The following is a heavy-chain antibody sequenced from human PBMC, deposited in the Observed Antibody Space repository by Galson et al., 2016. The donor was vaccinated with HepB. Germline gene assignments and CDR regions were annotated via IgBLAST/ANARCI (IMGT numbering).Heavy chain of an antibody. J-gene: IGHJ4*02. V-gene: IGHV1-24*01. Sequence: SVKVSCKVSGNTLTELSIHWVRQAPGKGLEWMGGFNPEDGKTIYAQKFQGRVTMTEDKTSDTAYMELRSLRSEDTAIYYCTADLFFLHDYGDYPFSGFHFWAQGTLVTVSS. CDR3: TADLFFLHDYGDYPFSGFHF. D-gene: IGHD4-17*01. CDR1: GNTLTELS. CDR2: FNPEDGKT.